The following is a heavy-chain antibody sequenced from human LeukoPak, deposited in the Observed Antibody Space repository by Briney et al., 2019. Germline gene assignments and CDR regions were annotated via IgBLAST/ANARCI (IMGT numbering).Heavy chain of an antibody. Sequence: GGSLRPSCTASGFTFGDYAMSWIRQAPGKGLEWVGFIRSKAYGETADYAASVKGRFTISRDDSKAIAYLQMNSLKTEDTAVYHCTRDRGAYNLYDYWGQGTLVTVST. D-gene: IGHD1-1*01. CDR1: GFTFGDYA. J-gene: IGHJ4*02. CDR2: IRSKAYGETA. CDR3: TRDRGAYNLYDY. V-gene: IGHV3-49*03.